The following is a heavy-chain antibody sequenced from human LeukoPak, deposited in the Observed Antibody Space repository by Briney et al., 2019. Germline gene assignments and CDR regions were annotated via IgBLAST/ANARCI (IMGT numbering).Heavy chain of an antibody. CDR3: ARERDGRFFDY. CDR1: GLIFRSYW. CDR2: INQDGSEK. V-gene: IGHV3-7*01. Sequence: GGSLRLACAVSGLIFRSYWMSWARQAPGEGLEWVANINQDGSEKYFVDSGEGRFTISRDNAKNSLHLQMNTLTAEDTAVYYCARERDGRFFDYWGQGTLVTVSS. D-gene: IGHD5-24*01. J-gene: IGHJ4*02.